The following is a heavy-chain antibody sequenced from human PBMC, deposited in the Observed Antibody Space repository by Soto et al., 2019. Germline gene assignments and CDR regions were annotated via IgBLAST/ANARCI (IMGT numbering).Heavy chain of an antibody. Sequence: QVQLVQSAAEVKKPGASVRVSCKASGYTFIRYGIAWVRQAPGQGLEWMGWISPYNDYTIYAQKLQGRVTMTADTSRRTVYMEMMGLKSDDTAVYSFARGGYYDNTWGKLSHYGLDVWGQGTSVTVSS. CDR1: GYTFIRYG. V-gene: IGHV1-18*01. J-gene: IGHJ6*02. CDR2: ISPYNDYT. D-gene: IGHD3-16*01. CDR3: ARGGYYDNTWGKLSHYGLDV.